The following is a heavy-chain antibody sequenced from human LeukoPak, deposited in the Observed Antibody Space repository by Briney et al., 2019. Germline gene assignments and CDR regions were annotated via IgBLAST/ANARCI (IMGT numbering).Heavy chain of an antibody. D-gene: IGHD2-2*01. V-gene: IGHV3-23*01. CDR3: ARTIVVVPAAMRAQPYYYYYGMDV. CDR1: GFTFSSYA. Sequence: TGGSLRLSCAASGFTFSSYAMSWVRQAPGKGLEWVSAISGSGGSTYYADSVKGRFTISRDNSKNTLYLQMNSLRAEDTAVYYCARTIVVVPAAMRAQPYYYYYGMDVWGQGTTVTVSS. CDR2: ISGSGGST. J-gene: IGHJ6*02.